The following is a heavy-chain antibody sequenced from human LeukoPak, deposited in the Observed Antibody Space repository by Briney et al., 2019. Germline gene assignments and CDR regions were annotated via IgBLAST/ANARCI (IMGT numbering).Heavy chain of an antibody. V-gene: IGHV4-34*01. CDR2: INHSGST. CDR3: ARPFQDYDFWSGYYELGMDV. CDR1: GXSFSGYY. J-gene: IGHJ6*02. Sequence: SETLSLTCAVYGXSFSGYYWSWIRQPPGKGLEWIGEINHSGSTYYNPSLKSRVTISVDTSKNQFSLKLSSVTAADTAVYYCARPFQDYDFWSGYYELGMDVWGQGTTVTVSS. D-gene: IGHD3-3*01.